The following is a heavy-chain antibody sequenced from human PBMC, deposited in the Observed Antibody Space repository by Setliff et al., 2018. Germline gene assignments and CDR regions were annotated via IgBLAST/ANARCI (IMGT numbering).Heavy chain of an antibody. J-gene: IGHJ6*03. CDR1: GASFSAITYY. CDR2: IYHGGKT. CDR3: ARMSGFQYMDV. V-gene: IGHV4-39*07. D-gene: IGHD3-3*01. Sequence: SETLSLTCSVSGASFSAITYYWAWIRQPPGKGLEWTGRIYHGGKTLYSPSLESRLTITIDTSKSQFSLKLSSVTAADTAVYYCARMSGFQYMDVWGKGTTVTVSS.